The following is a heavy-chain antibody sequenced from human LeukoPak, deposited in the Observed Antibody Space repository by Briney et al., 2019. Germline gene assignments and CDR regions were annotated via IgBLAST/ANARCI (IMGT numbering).Heavy chain of an antibody. V-gene: IGHV1-2*04. CDR2: INPNSGGT. CDR3: ASSGYNWYGDGGDWFDP. D-gene: IGHD1-1*01. Sequence: ASVKVSCKASGYTFTGYYMRWVRPAPGQGLEWMGWINPNSGGTNYAQKFQGWVTMTRDTSISTAYMELSRLRSDDTAVYYCASSGYNWYGDGGDWFDPWGQGTLVTVSS. CDR1: GYTFTGYY. J-gene: IGHJ5*02.